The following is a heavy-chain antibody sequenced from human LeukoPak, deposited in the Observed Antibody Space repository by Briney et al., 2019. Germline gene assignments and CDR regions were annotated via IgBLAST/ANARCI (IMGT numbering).Heavy chain of an antibody. CDR2: INAGNGNT. V-gene: IGHV1-3*01. Sequence: GASVKVSCKASGYTFTSYAMHWVRQAPGQRLEWMGWINAGNGNTKYSQRFQGRVTITRDTSASTAYMELSSLRSEDTAVYYCARATATAMVTVWGQGTLVTVSS. CDR3: ARATATAMVTV. J-gene: IGHJ4*02. CDR1: GYTFTSYA. D-gene: IGHD5-18*01.